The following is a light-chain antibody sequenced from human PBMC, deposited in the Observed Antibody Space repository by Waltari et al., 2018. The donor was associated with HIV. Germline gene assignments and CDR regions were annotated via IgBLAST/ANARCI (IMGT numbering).Light chain of an antibody. CDR1: SSDVGGYNY. CDR3: SSYAGSNNLV. CDR2: EVS. J-gene: IGLJ2*01. Sequence: QSALTQPPSASGSPGQSVTISCPGTSSDVGGYNYVSGYQQHPVKAPKLMIYEVSKRPSGVPDRFSGSKSGNPASLTVSGLQAEDEADYYCSSYAGSNNLVFGGGTKLTVL. V-gene: IGLV2-8*01.